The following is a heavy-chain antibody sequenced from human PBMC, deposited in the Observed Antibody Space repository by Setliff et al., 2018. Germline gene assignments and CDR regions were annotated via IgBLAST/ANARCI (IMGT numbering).Heavy chain of an antibody. CDR1: GFSFSIYW. D-gene: IGHD3-9*01. Sequence: GGSLRLSCAASGFSFSIYWMSWVRQAPGKGLEWVANIKQDGSEKYYVDSVKGRFTISRDNSKNTLYLQMNSLGAEDTAVYYCAKHGAYNDFLTGYNFYYDMDVCGQGTTVTVSS. J-gene: IGHJ6*02. CDR3: AKHGAYNDFLTGYNFYYDMDV. V-gene: IGHV3-7*03. CDR2: IKQDGSEK.